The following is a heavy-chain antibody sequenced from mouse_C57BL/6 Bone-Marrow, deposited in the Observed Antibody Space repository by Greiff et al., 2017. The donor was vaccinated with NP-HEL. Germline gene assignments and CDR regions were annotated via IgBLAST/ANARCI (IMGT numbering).Heavy chain of an antibody. V-gene: IGHV1-64*01. CDR1: GYTFTSYW. CDR2: IHPNSGST. J-gene: IGHJ3*01. CDR3: ARLKLPRFAY. D-gene: IGHD4-1*01. Sequence: VKLQQPGAELVKPGASVKLSCKASGYTFTSYWMHWVKQRPGQGLEWIGMIHPNSGSTNYNEKFKSKATLTVDQSSSTAYMQLSSLTSEDSAVYYCARLKLPRFAYWGQGTLVTVSA.